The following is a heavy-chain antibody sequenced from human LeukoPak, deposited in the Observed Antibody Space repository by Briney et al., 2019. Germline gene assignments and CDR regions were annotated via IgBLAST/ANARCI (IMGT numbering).Heavy chain of an antibody. CDR1: GGSISSYY. Sequence: KASETLSLTCTVSGGSISSYYWSWIRQPAGKGLEWIGRIYTSGSTNYNPSLKSRVTMSVDTSKNQFSLKLSSVTAADTAMYYCARGRYYNSSGYYRWFDPWGQGTLVTVSS. D-gene: IGHD3-22*01. CDR2: IYTSGST. V-gene: IGHV4-4*07. J-gene: IGHJ5*02. CDR3: ARGRYYNSSGYYRWFDP.